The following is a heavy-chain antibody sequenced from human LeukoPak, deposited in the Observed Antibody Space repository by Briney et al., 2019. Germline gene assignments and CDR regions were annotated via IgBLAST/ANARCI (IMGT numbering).Heavy chain of an antibody. CDR1: GGTFSSYA. Sequence: SVKLSCKASGGTFSSYAISWVRQPPGQGLELMGGISPIFGTANYEQKFQGRVTITAEESTSTAYMELSSLRSEDTAVYYCARDRRVGATHNWFDPWGQGTLVTVSS. J-gene: IGHJ5*02. V-gene: IGHV1-69*13. CDR2: ISPIFGTA. CDR3: ARDRRVGATHNWFDP. D-gene: IGHD1-26*01.